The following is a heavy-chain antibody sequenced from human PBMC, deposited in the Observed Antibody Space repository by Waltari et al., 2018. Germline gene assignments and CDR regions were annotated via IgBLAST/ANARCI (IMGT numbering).Heavy chain of an antibody. D-gene: IGHD4-17*01. V-gene: IGHV4-34*01. J-gene: IGHJ6*03. CDR1: GGSFSGNY. Sequence: QVELQQWGAGLLKPSETLSLMCAVYGGSFSGNYWSWIRQPPGKGLEWIGEINHSGSTNYNPSLKSRVTISVGTSKNQFSLKLSSVTAADTAVYYCARGSGDYLGATTMDVWGKGTTVTVSS. CDR2: INHSGST. CDR3: ARGSGDYLGATTMDV.